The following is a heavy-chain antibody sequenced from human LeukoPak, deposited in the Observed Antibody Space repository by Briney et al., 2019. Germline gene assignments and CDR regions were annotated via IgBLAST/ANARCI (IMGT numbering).Heavy chain of an antibody. V-gene: IGHV3-33*08. J-gene: IGHJ4*02. Sequence: PGGSLRLSCAASGFTFSSYAMSWVRQAPGKGLEWVAIIWYDGSNKYYADSVKGRFTVSKDNSKNTLYLQMNSLRAEDTAVYYCATDQYHLPDYWGQGTLVTVSS. D-gene: IGHD4-11*01. CDR2: IWYDGSNK. CDR3: ATDQYHLPDY. CDR1: GFTFSSYA.